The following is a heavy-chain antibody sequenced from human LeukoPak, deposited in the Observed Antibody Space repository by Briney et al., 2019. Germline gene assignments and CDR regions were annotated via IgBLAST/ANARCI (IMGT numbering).Heavy chain of an antibody. V-gene: IGHV1-69*04. J-gene: IGHJ4*02. CDR2: IIPIFGIA. Sequence: SVKVSCKASGGTFSSYAISWVRQAPGQGLEWMGRIIPIFGIANYAQKFRGRVTITADKSTSTAYMELSSLRSEDTAVYYCAVDFWRSQGFDYWGQGTLVTVSS. CDR1: GGTFSSYA. D-gene: IGHD3-3*01. CDR3: AVDFWRSQGFDY.